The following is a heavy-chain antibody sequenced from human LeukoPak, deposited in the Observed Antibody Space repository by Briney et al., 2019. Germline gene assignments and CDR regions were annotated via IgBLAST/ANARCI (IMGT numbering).Heavy chain of an antibody. Sequence: SGTLSPTCAVSGGSISSSNWWSWVRQPPGKGLEWIAEIYHSGSTNYNPSLKSRVTISVDKSKNQFFVKLSSVTAADTAVYHCARGSGGWYLDYWGQGTLVTVSS. D-gene: IGHD2-15*01. CDR3: ARGSGGWYLDY. CDR2: IYHSGST. J-gene: IGHJ4*02. CDR1: GGSISSSNW. V-gene: IGHV4-4*02.